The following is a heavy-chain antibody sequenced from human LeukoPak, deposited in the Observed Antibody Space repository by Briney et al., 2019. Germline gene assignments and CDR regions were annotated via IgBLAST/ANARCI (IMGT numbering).Heavy chain of an antibody. CDR3: ARGVVTDDYYMDV. CDR1: GGSITSGRYY. D-gene: IGHD2-21*02. J-gene: IGHJ6*03. V-gene: IGHV4-61*02. Sequence: SETLSLTCSVSGGSITSGRYYWTWIRQPAGKGLEWIGRLYTNDNTNYDPSLESRVSISVDTSKSQFYLQLTSVTAADTAVYFCARGVVTDDYYMDVWRKGITVIVSS. CDR2: LYTNDNT.